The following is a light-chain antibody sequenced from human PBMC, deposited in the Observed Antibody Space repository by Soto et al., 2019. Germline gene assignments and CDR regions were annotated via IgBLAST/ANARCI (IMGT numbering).Light chain of an antibody. CDR2: GAS. CDR3: QQYNNWPFT. Sequence: EIVMTQSPATLSVSPGERATLSCRASQSISSNLAWYQQKPGQAPRLLIYGASTRATGIPATFSGSGSGTDFTPTISSLPSEDFAVYYCQQYNNWPFTFGPGTKVDIK. CDR1: QSISSN. J-gene: IGKJ3*01. V-gene: IGKV3-15*01.